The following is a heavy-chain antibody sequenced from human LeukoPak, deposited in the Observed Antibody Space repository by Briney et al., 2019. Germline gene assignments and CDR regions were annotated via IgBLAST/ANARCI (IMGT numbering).Heavy chain of an antibody. J-gene: IGHJ6*02. D-gene: IGHD3-10*01. CDR3: ARDYGRSRDYGMDV. CDR2: IYSGGST. V-gene: IGHV3-53*01. Sequence: GGSLRLSCAASGFTVSSNYMSWVRQAPGKGLEWVSVIYSGGSTYYADSVKGRFTISRDNSKNTLYLQMNSLRAEDTAVYYCARDYGRSRDYGMDVWGQGTTVTVSS. CDR1: GFTVSSNY.